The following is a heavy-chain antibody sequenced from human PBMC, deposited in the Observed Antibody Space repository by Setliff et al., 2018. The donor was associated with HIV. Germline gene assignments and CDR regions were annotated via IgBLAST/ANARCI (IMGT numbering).Heavy chain of an antibody. CDR2: IYNDGRT. D-gene: IGHD3-16*01. CDR1: GFTFSDTY. J-gene: IGHJ5*02. V-gene: IGHV3-53*01. CDR3: AEGVKWLDP. Sequence: GGSLRLSCAASGFTFSDTYMTWVRQAPGKGLEWVSVIYNDGRTFYAESVKGRFTISRDDSKNTVYLQMLSLRVDDTAAYYCAEGVKWLDPWGQGILVTVSS.